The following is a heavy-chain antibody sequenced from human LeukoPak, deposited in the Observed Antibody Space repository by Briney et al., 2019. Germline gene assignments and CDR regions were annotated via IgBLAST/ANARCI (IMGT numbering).Heavy chain of an antibody. V-gene: IGHV1-18*01. J-gene: IGHJ4*02. CDR2: ISPYKGNT. D-gene: IGHD1-1*01. CDR3: AIRTGTYPYYFDY. Sequence: ASVKVSCKASGGTFSSYAISWVRQAPGQGLEWMGWISPYKGNTNYAQKLQGRVTMTTDTSTSTAYLELRSLRSDDTAMYYCAIRTGTYPYYFDYWGQGTLVTVSS. CDR1: GGTFSSYA.